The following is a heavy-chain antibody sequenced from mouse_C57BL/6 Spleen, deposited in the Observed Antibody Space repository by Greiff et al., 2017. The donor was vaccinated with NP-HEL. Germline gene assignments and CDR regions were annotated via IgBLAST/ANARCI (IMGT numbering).Heavy chain of an antibody. Sequence: QVQLKQSGPELVKPGASVKISCKASGYAFSSSWMNWVKQRPGKGLEWIGRINPGDGDTNYNGKFKGKATLTADKSSSTAYMQLSSLTSEDSAVYFCARRFDYYGSSDAMDYWGQGTSVTVSS. CDR3: ARRFDYYGSSDAMDY. D-gene: IGHD1-1*01. V-gene: IGHV1-82*01. CDR1: GYAFSSSW. J-gene: IGHJ4*01. CDR2: INPGDGDT.